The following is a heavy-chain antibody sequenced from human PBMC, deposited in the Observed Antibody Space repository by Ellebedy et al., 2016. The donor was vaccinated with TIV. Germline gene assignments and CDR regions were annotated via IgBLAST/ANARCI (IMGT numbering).Heavy chain of an antibody. J-gene: IGHJ3*02. Sequence: GGSLRLSCAASGFTFSNYWMTWVRQAPGKGLEWVANIKQDGSEKHYVDSVKGRFTVSRDNAKNSLFLQMNSLRAEDTAVYYCARDGGGQHSSGWYDAFDIWGQGTTVTVSS. D-gene: IGHD6-19*01. CDR3: ARDGGGQHSSGWYDAFDI. V-gene: IGHV3-7*01. CDR2: IKQDGSEK. CDR1: GFTFSNYW.